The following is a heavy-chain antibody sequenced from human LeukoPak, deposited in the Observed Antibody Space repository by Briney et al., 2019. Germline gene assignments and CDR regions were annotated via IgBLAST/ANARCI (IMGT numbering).Heavy chain of an antibody. J-gene: IGHJ4*02. CDR3: AGGSTMIRGAADY. D-gene: IGHD3-10*01. V-gene: IGHV4-59*01. CDR2: IYYSGSP. Sequence: SETLSLTCTVSGGSLSPYYWSWIRQPPGKGLEWIGYIYYSGSPNYNPSLKSRVTISVDTSKNQFSLKLSSVTAADTAVYFCAGGSTMIRGAADYWGQGTLVTVSS. CDR1: GGSLSPYY.